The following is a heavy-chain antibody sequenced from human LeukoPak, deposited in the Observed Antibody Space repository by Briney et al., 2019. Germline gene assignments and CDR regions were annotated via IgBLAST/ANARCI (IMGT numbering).Heavy chain of an antibody. D-gene: IGHD2-2*02. J-gene: IGHJ1*01. CDR2: INHSGST. V-gene: IGHV4-34*01. Sequence: SEPLSLTCAAYGGSFSGYYWSWIRQPPGRGLEWIGEINHSGSTNYNPSLRRGATTSVDTTKNQFSLKLSSVTAADTAVYYCARPSYCSSTSCYKGVYFQHWGQGTLVTVSS. CDR1: GGSFSGYY. CDR3: ARPSYCSSTSCYKGVYFQH.